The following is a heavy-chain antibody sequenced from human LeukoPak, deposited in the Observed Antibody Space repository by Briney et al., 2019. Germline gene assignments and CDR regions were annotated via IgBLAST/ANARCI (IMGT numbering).Heavy chain of an antibody. V-gene: IGHV3-7*03. CDR1: GYTFSPYW. D-gene: IGHD3-10*02. J-gene: IGHJ5*02. CDR3: TRENYVPDS. CDR2: ISNGGGAT. Sequence: GGSLRLSCVASGYTFSPYWMSWVRQIPGKGLEWVASISNGGGATYYVDSVRGRFTISRDDAKNSLFLQMNGLRSDDTAVYYCTRENYVPDSWGEGTLVTVSS.